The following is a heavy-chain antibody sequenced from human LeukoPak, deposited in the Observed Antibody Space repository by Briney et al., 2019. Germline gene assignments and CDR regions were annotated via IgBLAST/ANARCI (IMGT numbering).Heavy chain of an antibody. J-gene: IGHJ4*02. CDR2: INPSGST. D-gene: IGHD3-16*02. CDR3: ARVSSNLKVKY. V-gene: IGHV4-34*01. Sequence: SETLSLTCAVYGGSFSTYYWTWIRQSPGKGLEWIGEINPSGSTNYNPSLKSRVTISVDTSKNQFSLKLSSVTAADTAVCYCARVSSNLKVKYWGQGTLVTVSS. CDR1: GGSFSTYY.